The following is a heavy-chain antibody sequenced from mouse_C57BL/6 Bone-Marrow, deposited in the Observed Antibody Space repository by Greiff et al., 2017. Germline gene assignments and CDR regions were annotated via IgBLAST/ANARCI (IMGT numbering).Heavy chain of an antibody. J-gene: IGHJ4*01. Sequence: QVHVKQSGAELARPGASVKLSCKASGYTFTSYGISWVKQRTGQGLEWIGEIYPRSGNTYYNEKFKGKATLTADKSSSTAYMELRSLTSEDSAVXFCTPFLYDWYAMDYWGQGTSVTVSS. CDR2: IYPRSGNT. CDR1: GYTFTSYG. D-gene: IGHD1-1*01. CDR3: TPFLYDWYAMDY. V-gene: IGHV1-81*01.